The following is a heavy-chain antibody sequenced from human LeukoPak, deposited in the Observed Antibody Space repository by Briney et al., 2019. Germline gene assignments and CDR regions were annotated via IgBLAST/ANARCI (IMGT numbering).Heavy chain of an antibody. CDR2: IIPIFGTA. CDR1: GGTFSSYA. Sequence: SVKVSCKASGGTFSSYAISWVRQAPGQGLEWMGGIIPIFGTANYAQKFQGRVTITTDESTSTAYMELSSLRSEDTAVYYCARSSHGPVVGATPDWFDPWGQGTLVTVSS. J-gene: IGHJ5*02. D-gene: IGHD1-26*01. CDR3: ARSSHGPVVGATPDWFDP. V-gene: IGHV1-69*05.